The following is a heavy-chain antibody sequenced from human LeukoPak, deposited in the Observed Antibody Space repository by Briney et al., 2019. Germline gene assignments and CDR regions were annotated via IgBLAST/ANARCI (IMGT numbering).Heavy chain of an antibody. CDR3: ASRYYDFWSGYYYYYGMDV. CDR1: GFTFSSYG. J-gene: IGHJ6*02. CDR2: ISHDGSNK. D-gene: IGHD3-3*01. Sequence: GGSLRLSCAASGFTFSSYGMHWVRQAPGKGLEWVAVISHDGSNKYYADSVKGRFTISRDNSKNTLYLQMNSLRAEDTAVYYCASRYYDFWSGYYYYYGMDVWGQGTLVTVSS. V-gene: IGHV3-30*03.